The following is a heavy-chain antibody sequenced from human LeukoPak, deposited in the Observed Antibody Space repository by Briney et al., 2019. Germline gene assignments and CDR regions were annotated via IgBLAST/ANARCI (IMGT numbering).Heavy chain of an antibody. Sequence: SETLSLTCTVSGDSISDDYYTWMRQPAGKGLEWIGRIHSGGTTNYNPSLMSRVTLSIDKSKKHISLRLTSVTAADTALYYCARVAGCSGGSCLFRIDYWGQGTLVTVSS. CDR2: IHSGGTT. CDR3: ARVAGCSGGSCLFRIDY. V-gene: IGHV4-4*07. D-gene: IGHD2-15*01. J-gene: IGHJ4*02. CDR1: GDSISDDY.